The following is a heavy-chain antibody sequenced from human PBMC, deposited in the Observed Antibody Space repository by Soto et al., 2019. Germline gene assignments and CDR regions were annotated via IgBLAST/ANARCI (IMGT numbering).Heavy chain of an antibody. Sequence: GGSLRLSCAASGFTFSSYWLHWVRQAPWKGLVWVSRINSDGSSTSYADSVKGRFTISRDNAKNTLYLQMNSLRAEDTAVYYCARDHTDYSNYGDIDYWGQGTLVTVSS. CDR1: GFTFSSYW. J-gene: IGHJ4*02. V-gene: IGHV3-74*01. D-gene: IGHD4-4*01. CDR3: ARDHTDYSNYGDIDY. CDR2: INSDGSST.